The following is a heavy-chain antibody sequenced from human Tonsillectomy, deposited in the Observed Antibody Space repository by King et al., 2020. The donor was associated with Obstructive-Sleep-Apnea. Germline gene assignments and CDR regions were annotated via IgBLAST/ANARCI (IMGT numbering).Heavy chain of an antibody. D-gene: IGHD6-19*01. CDR1: GFTFISTS. V-gene: IGHV3-23*04. CDR3: AKELGIAVAGTWAFDY. Sequence: VQLVQSGGGLVQPGGSLRLSCAASGFTFISTSRSWVRQAPGKGLDWVSAFVGEGGTKYYVYSVKGRFPISRDNSKNTLYLQMNSLRAEETAVYYVAKELGIAVAGTWAFDYWGQGTLVTVSS. J-gene: IGHJ4*02. CDR2: FVGEGGTK.